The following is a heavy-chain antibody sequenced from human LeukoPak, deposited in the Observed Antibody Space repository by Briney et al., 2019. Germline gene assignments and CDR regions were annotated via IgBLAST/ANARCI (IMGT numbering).Heavy chain of an antibody. CDR2: IKQDGSEK. V-gene: IGHV3-7*01. D-gene: IGHD6-13*01. CDR3: ARAEVEGSWSTFHYFYGMDV. J-gene: IGHJ6*02. CDR1: GFTFSSYW. Sequence: GGSLRLSCAASGFTFSSYWMTWVRQAPGKGLEWVANIKQDGSEKYYVDSVKGRFTISRDNAKKSLYLQMSSLRAEDTAVYYCARAEVEGSWSTFHYFYGMDVWGQGTTVTVSS.